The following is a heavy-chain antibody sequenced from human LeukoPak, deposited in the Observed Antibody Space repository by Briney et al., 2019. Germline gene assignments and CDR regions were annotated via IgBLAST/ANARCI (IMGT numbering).Heavy chain of an antibody. Sequence: ASVKVSCKASGYTFTGYYMHWVRQAPGQGLEWMGRINPNSGDTNYAQKFQGRVTMTRDTSISTAYMELSRLRYDTAVYYCARMSWDDSSGYYGPHFDYWGQGTLVTVSS. V-gene: IGHV1-2*06. J-gene: IGHJ4*02. D-gene: IGHD3-22*01. CDR1: GYTFTGYY. CDR2: INPNSGDT. CDR3: ARMSWDDSSGYYGPHFDY.